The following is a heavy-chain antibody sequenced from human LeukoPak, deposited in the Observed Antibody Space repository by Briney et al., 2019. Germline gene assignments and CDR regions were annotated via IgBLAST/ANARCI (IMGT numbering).Heavy chain of an antibody. V-gene: IGHV3-11*01. Sequence: GGSLRLSCAASGFTFSDYYMSWIRQAPGKGLEWVSYISSSGSTIYYADSVKGRFTISRDNAKNSLYLQMNSLRAEDTAVYYCAKGTSSGWHTSLGYWGQGTLVTVSS. CDR1: GFTFSDYY. D-gene: IGHD6-19*01. CDR2: ISSSGSTI. J-gene: IGHJ4*02. CDR3: AKGTSSGWHTSLGY.